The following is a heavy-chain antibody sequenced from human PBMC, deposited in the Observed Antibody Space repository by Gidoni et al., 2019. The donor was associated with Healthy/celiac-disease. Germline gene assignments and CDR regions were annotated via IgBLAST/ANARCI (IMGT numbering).Heavy chain of an antibody. Sequence: PSFQGHVTISADKSISTAYLQWSSLKASDTAMYYCARLGPSSGLDYWGQGTLVTVSS. D-gene: IGHD3-22*01. CDR3: ARLGPSSGLDY. J-gene: IGHJ4*02. V-gene: IGHV5-10-1*01.